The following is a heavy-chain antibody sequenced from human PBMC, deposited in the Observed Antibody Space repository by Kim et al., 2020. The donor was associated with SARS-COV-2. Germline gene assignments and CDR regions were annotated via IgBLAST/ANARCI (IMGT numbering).Heavy chain of an antibody. Sequence: SETLSLTCAVYGGSFSGYYWSWIRQPPGKGLEWIGEINHSGSTNYNPSLKSRVTISVDTSKNQFSLKLSSVTAADTAVYYCARGGGSRGSSSWYGYYYYGMDVWGQGTTVTVSS. D-gene: IGHD6-13*01. CDR2: INHSGST. J-gene: IGHJ6*02. V-gene: IGHV4-34*01. CDR1: GGSFSGYY. CDR3: ARGGGSRGSSSWYGYYYYGMDV.